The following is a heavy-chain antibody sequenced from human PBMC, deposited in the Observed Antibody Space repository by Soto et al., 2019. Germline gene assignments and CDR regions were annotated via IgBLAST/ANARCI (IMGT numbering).Heavy chain of an antibody. Sequence: PGGSLRLSCAASGFTFSSYAMHWVRQAPGKGLEWVAVISYDGSNKYYADAVKGRFTISRDNSKNTLYLQMNSLRAEDTAVYYCVRDVAHSSGWSVSYYYYYGMDVWGQGTTVTVSS. J-gene: IGHJ6*02. CDR1: GFTFSSYA. CDR3: VRDVAHSSGWSVSYYYYYGMDV. D-gene: IGHD6-19*01. V-gene: IGHV3-30-3*01. CDR2: ISYDGSNK.